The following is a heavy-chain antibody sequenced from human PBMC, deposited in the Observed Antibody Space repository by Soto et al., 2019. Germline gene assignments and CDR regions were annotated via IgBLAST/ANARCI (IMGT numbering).Heavy chain of an antibody. CDR3: TTQSRIAVAGDFDY. CDR1: GFTFSNAW. CDR2: IKSKTDGGTT. D-gene: IGHD6-19*01. J-gene: IGHJ4*02. V-gene: IGHV3-15*01. Sequence: GESLKISCAASGFTFSNAWMSWVRQAPGKGLEWVGRIKSKTDGGTTDYAAPVKGRFTISRDDSKNTLYLQMNSLKTEDTAVYYCTTQSRIAVAGDFDYWGQGTLVTVSS.